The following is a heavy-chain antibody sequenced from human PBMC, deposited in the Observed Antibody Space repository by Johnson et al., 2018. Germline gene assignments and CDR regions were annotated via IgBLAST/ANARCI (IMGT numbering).Heavy chain of an antibody. CDR1: GGSISSYY. D-gene: IGHD5-24*01. CDR2: IYYSGST. J-gene: IGHJ3*02. V-gene: IGHV4-59*12. Sequence: QVQLQESGPGLVKPSETLSLTCTVSGGSISSYYWSWIRQPPGKGLEWIGYIYYSGSTNYNPSLKSRVTISVDTSKNQFSRKLSFLPPADAAVYYCGRGRDVYRRSAFDIWGQGTMVTVSA. CDR3: GRGRDVYRRSAFDI.